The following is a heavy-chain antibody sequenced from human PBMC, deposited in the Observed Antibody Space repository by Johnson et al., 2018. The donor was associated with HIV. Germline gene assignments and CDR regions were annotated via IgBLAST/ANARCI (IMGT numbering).Heavy chain of an antibody. CDR1: GFTFSSYG. D-gene: IGHD3-22*01. Sequence: QVQLVESGGGVVQPGGSLRLSCAASGFTFSSYGMHWVRQAPGKGLEWVAVISYDGSNKYYADSVKGRFTISSDNSKNTLYLQMGSLRAEDMAVYYCARSYDSSDDAFDVRGQGTMVTVSS. J-gene: IGHJ3*01. V-gene: IGHV3-30*19. CDR3: ARSYDSSDDAFDV. CDR2: ISYDGSNK.